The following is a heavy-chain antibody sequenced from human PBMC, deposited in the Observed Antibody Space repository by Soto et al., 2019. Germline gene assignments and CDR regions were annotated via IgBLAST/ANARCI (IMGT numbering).Heavy chain of an antibody. CDR1: DSSISGGGYY. Sequence: SETLSLTCTVSDSSISGGGYYWSWIRQHPGKGLEWIGYIFYSGTTYYNPSLKSRVTISVDTSKNQFSLKLSSVTAADTAVYYCARSVDPWGQGTLVTVSS. J-gene: IGHJ5*02. CDR2: IFYSGTT. CDR3: ARSVDP. V-gene: IGHV4-31*03.